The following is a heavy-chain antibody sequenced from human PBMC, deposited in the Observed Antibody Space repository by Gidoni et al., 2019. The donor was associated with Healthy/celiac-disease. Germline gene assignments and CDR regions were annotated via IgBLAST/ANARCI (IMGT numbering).Heavy chain of an antibody. CDR3: ARTQFINYYDNPEYYYYYGMDV. J-gene: IGHJ6*02. V-gene: IGHV3-11*05. CDR2: ISSSSSYT. CDR1: GFTFSDYY. Sequence: QVQLVESGGGLVKPGGSLRLSCAASGFTFSDYYTSWIRQAPGKGLEWGSYISSSSSYTNYADSVKGRFTISRDNAKNSLYLQMNSLRAEDTAVYYCARTQFINYYDNPEYYYYYGMDVWGQGTTVTVSS. D-gene: IGHD3-22*01.